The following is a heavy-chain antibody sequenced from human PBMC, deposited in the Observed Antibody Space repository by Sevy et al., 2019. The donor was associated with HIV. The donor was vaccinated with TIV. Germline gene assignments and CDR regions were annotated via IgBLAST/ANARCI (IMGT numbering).Heavy chain of an antibody. CDR1: GFTFISFT. CDR3: ARRGGLTDEGFDI. J-gene: IGHJ3*02. Sequence: GGSLRLSCAASGFTFISFTMNWVRQAPGKGLEWVSSISNSPSYIYYADSVKGRFTISRDNAKNALFLQMDSLGVEEAAVYYCARRGGLTDEGFDIWGQGTMVTVSS. D-gene: IGHD3-16*01. CDR2: ISNSPSYI. V-gene: IGHV3-21*01.